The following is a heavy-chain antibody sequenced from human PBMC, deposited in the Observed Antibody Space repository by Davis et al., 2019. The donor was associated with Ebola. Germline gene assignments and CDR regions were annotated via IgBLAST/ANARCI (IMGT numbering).Heavy chain of an antibody. Sequence: GGSLRLSCAASGFTFISYWMNWVRQAPGKGLEWVANIKQDGSEKYYVDSVKGRFSISRDNAKNSLYLQMNGLRAEDTAVYYCARSYSGSRIYDYWGQGTLVTVSS. D-gene: IGHD1-26*01. V-gene: IGHV3-7*03. CDR1: GFTFISYW. CDR3: ARSYSGSRIYDY. J-gene: IGHJ4*02. CDR2: IKQDGSEK.